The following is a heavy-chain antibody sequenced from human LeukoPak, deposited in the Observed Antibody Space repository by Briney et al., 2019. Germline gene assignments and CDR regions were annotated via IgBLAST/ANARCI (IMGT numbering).Heavy chain of an antibody. CDR1: GGSFSGYY. CDR3: ARRDTVTTKGAFDI. D-gene: IGHD4-17*01. Sequence: SETLSLTCAVYGGSFSGYYWSWIRQPPGKGLEWIGEIDHSGSTNYNPSLKSRVTISVDTSKNQFSLKLSSVTAADTAVYYCARRDTVTTKGAFDIWGQGTMVTVSS. J-gene: IGHJ3*02. V-gene: IGHV4-34*01. CDR2: IDHSGST.